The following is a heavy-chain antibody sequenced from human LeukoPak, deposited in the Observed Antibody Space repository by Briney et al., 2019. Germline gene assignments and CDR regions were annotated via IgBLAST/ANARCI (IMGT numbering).Heavy chain of an antibody. J-gene: IGHJ4*02. CDR1: GGTFSNYA. D-gene: IGHD3-3*01. Sequence: GASVKVSCKASGGTFSNYAISWVRQAPGQGLEWMGGIIPIFGTANYAQKFQGRVTITADESTSTAYMELSSLRSEDTAVYYCARGSTYYDFWSGRGAQYYFDYWGQGTLVTVSS. CDR3: ARGSTYYDFWSGRGAQYYFDY. V-gene: IGHV1-69*13. CDR2: IIPIFGTA.